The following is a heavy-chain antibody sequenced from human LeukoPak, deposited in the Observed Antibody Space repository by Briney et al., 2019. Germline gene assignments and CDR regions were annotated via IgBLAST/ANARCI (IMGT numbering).Heavy chain of an antibody. CDR1: GFIFSNYW. CDR3: ARVAQTSGSYYFWKNYFDY. V-gene: IGHV3-7*01. CDR2: MKQDGREK. Sequence: HAGGSLRLSCVASGFIFSNYWMSWVRQVPGKGLEWVANMKQDGREKYLVDSVKGRFTISRDNSKNSLYLQMNSLRAEDTAVYYCARVAQTSGSYYFWKNYFDYWGQGTLVTVSS. J-gene: IGHJ4*02. D-gene: IGHD1-26*01.